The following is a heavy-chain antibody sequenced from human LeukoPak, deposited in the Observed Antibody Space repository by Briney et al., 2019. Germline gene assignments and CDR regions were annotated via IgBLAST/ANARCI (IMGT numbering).Heavy chain of an antibody. J-gene: IGHJ4*02. CDR1: GFTFSSYA. Sequence: RGSLRLSCAASGFTFSSYAMHWVRQAPGKGLEWVAVISYDGSNKYYADSVKGRFTISRDNSKNTLHLQMNSLRAEDTAVYYCARDAARIQYYYDSSGYHFDYWGQGTLVTVSS. D-gene: IGHD3-22*01. CDR2: ISYDGSNK. CDR3: ARDAARIQYYYDSSGYHFDY. V-gene: IGHV3-30-3*01.